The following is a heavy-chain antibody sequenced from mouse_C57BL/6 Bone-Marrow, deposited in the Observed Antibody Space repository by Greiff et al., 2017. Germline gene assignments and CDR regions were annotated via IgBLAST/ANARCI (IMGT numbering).Heavy chain of an antibody. J-gene: IGHJ2*01. V-gene: IGHV1-62-2*01. CDR3: ARHEEESPLGRLDY. D-gene: IGHD4-1*01. CDR2: FYPGRGSL. CDR1: GYTFTEYT. Sequence: QVQLQQSGAELVKPGASVKLSCKASGYTFTEYTIHWVQQRSGQGLEWIGWFYPGRGSLKYNEKFKDKDPLTADNSSSPVYMALSRLTSVYSAVYFCARHEEESPLGRLDYWGQGTTLTVSS.